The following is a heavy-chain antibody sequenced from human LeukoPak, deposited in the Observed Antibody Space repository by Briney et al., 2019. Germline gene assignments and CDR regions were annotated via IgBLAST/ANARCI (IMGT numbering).Heavy chain of an antibody. J-gene: IGHJ6*02. CDR2: INLSGST. CDR1: GGSFSGYY. V-gene: IGHV4-34*01. Sequence: SETLSLTCAVYGGSFSGYYWSWIRQPPGKGLEWIGEINLSGSTNYNPSLKSRVTISVDTSKNQFSLKLGSVTAADTAVYYCARGFKIPTITLPARYYYGMDVWGQGTTVTVSS. D-gene: IGHD5-12*01. CDR3: ARGFKIPTITLPARYYYGMDV.